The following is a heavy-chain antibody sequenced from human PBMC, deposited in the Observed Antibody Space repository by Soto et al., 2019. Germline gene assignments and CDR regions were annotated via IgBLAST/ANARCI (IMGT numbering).Heavy chain of an antibody. CDR3: AKDHGMDV. CDR1: GFTFSNYA. V-gene: IGHV3-23*01. J-gene: IGHJ6*02. CDR2: ISHKSSAT. Sequence: PGGSLRLSCAGSGFTFSNYAMNWVRQAPGKGLEWVSYISHKSSATYHADSVKGRFTISRDNSKNTVFLQMNSLRAEDTAVYYCAKDHGMDVWGQGATVTVSS.